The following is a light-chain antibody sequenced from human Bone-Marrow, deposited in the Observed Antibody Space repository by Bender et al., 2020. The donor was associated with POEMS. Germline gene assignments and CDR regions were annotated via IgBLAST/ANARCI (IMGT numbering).Light chain of an antibody. J-gene: IGLJ3*02. CDR2: YDD. CDR3: SAWDDSLSGWV. Sequence: QSVLTQPPSVSGAPGQRVTISCSGSSSNIGNHGVNWYQQLPGEAPKLLIYYDDLLTTGVSDRFSASKSGTSASLAISELQSEDEALYYCSAWDDSLSGWVFGGGTKLTVL. CDR1: SSNIGNHG. V-gene: IGLV1-36*01.